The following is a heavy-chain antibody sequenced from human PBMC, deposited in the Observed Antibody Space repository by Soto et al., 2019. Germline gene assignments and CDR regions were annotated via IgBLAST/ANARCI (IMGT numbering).Heavy chain of an antibody. J-gene: IGHJ5*02. Sequence: SVKVSCKASGGTFSSYAISWVRQAPGQGLEWMGGIIPYYGTTNYAQKLQGRVTMTADASTSTAYMELRSLRSDDTAVYYCARFVVVTASNWFDPWGQGTLVTVSS. V-gene: IGHV1-69*13. CDR1: GGTFSSYA. CDR3: ARFVVVTASNWFDP. D-gene: IGHD2-21*02. CDR2: IIPYYGTT.